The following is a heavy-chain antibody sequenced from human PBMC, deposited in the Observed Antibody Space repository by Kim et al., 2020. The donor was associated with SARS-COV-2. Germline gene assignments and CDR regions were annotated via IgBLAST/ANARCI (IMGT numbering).Heavy chain of an antibody. CDR2: IYYSGST. Sequence: SETLSLTCTVSGGSISSYYWSWIRQPPGKGLEWIGYIYYSGSTNYNPSLKSRVTISVDTSKNQFSLKLSSVTAADTAVYYCARDRFTVTRPPYGMDVWGQGTTVTVSS. J-gene: IGHJ6*02. CDR3: ARDRFTVTRPPYGMDV. V-gene: IGHV4-59*13. D-gene: IGHD4-17*01. CDR1: GGSISSYY.